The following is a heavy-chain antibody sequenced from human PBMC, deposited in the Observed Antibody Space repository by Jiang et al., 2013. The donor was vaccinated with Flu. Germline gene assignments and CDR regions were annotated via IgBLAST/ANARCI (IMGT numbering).Heavy chain of an antibody. CDR3: ARSGYRGSSSSKYYYYGMDV. Sequence: SGAEVKKPGASVKVSYKASGYTFTSYAMHWVRQAPGQRLEWMGWINAGNGNTKYSQKFQGRVTITRDTSASTAYMELSSLRSEDTAVYYCARSGYRGSSSSKYYYYGMDVWGQGTTVTVSS. J-gene: IGHJ6*02. CDR2: INAGNGNT. V-gene: IGHV1-3*01. CDR1: GYTFTSYA. D-gene: IGHD6-6*01.